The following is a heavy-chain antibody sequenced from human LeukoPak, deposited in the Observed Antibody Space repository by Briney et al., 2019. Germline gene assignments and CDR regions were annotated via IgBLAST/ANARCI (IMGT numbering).Heavy chain of an antibody. CDR1: GGTFSSYA. CDR3: ATGHGQQLVLMMGYYYYMDV. D-gene: IGHD6-13*01. J-gene: IGHJ6*03. V-gene: IGHV1-69*05. Sequence: ASVKVSCKASGGTFSSYAISWVRQAPGQGLEWMGGIIPIFGTANYAQKFQGRVTITTDESTSTAYTELSSLRSEDTAVYYCATGHGQQLVLMMGYYYYMDVWGKGTTVTVSS. CDR2: IIPIFGTA.